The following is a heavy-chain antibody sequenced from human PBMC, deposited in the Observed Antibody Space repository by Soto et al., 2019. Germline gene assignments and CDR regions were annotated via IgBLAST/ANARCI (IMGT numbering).Heavy chain of an antibody. D-gene: IGHD4-17*01. V-gene: IGHV1-69*01. CDR1: GGTFTSYA. CDR3: ARGADTVTTFNYYYYGMDV. CDR2: IIPIFGTA. Sequence: SVEDSCQASGGTFTSYAISWVRQAPGQRSGWMGGIIPIFGTANYAQKFQGRVTITADESTSTAYMELSSLRSEDTAVYYCARGADTVTTFNYYYYGMDVWGQGTTVTVSS. J-gene: IGHJ6*02.